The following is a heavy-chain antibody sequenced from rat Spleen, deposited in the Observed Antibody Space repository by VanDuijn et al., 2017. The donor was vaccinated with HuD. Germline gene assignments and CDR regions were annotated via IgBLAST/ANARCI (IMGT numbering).Heavy chain of an antibody. J-gene: IGHJ2*01. CDR1: GFTFSSYG. V-gene: IGHV5-62*01. D-gene: IGHD5-1*01. CDR3: ARDWGD. Sequence: AVQLVESGGGLVQPGKSLKLSCSASGFTFSSYGMHWIRQAPGKGLDWVAYISSSSGTVYADAVKERFTISRDNAKNTLYLQLNSLKSEDTAIYYCARDWGDWGQGVMVTVSS. CDR2: ISSSSGT.